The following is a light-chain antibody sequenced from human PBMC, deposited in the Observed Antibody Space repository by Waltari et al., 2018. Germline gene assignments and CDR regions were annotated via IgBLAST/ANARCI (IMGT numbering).Light chain of an antibody. CDR1: PSVSSS. CDR3: QHRSNWPSLT. J-gene: IGKJ4*01. Sequence: EIVLTQSPATLSLSPGERATLSCMASPSVSSSLAWYQQKGGQAPRLLIYDASNRAAGIPARFSGSGSGTDFTLTISSLEPEDFTVYYCQHRSNWPSLTFGGGTKVEI. CDR2: DAS. V-gene: IGKV3-11*01.